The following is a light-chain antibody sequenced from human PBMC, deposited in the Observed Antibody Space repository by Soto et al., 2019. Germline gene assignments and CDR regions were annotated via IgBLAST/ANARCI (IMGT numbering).Light chain of an antibody. V-gene: IGLV2-14*01. CDR1: RTDVGGYNF. Sequence: QSALTQPASVSGSPGQSITISCTGTRTDVGGYNFVSWYQQHPGKAAKLIIYEVSNRPSGVSNRFSGSKSDNTASLTISGLQAEDEADYYCCSYVSSKAYVVGSGTKVTVL. CDR2: EVS. J-gene: IGLJ1*01. CDR3: CSYVSSKAYV.